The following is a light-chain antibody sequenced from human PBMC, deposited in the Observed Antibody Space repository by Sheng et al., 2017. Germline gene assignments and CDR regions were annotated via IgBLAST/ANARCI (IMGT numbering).Light chain of an antibody. V-gene: IGLV3-1*01. J-gene: IGLJ1*01. Sequence: SFELTQPPSVSVSPGQTATVTCSGDKLEGKYVSWYQQRPRQSPRLLIYQDYKRPSGIPERFSGSTSGDTATLTISGALALDEADYYCQTWDGSTAYVFGGGTEFTVL. CDR1: KLEGKY. CDR3: QTWDGSTAYV. CDR2: QDY.